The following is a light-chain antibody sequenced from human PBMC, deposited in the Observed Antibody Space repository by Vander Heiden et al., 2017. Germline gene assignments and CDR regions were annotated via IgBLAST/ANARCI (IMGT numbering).Light chain of an antibody. CDR3: QAWDSSTWV. CDR2: QDS. Sequence: SYELTQPPSVSVSPGQTASITCSGDKLGDKYACWYQQKPGQSPVLVIYQDSKRPSGIPERFSGSNSGNTANLTISGTQAVDESDYYCQAWDSSTWVFGGGTKLTV. J-gene: IGLJ2*01. CDR1: KLGDKY. V-gene: IGLV3-1*01.